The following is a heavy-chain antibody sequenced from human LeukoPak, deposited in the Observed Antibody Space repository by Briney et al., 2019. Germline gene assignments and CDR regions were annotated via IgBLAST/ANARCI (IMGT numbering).Heavy chain of an antibody. CDR2: IIPIFGTA. Sequence: GASVKVSCXASGGTFSSYAISWVRQAHGQGLEWMARIIPIFGTANYAQKFQGRVTITTDESTSTAYMELSSLRSEDTAVYYCARGYYDSSGYYQKLFDYWGQGTLVTVSS. CDR3: ARGYYDSSGYYQKLFDY. J-gene: IGHJ4*02. V-gene: IGHV1-69*05. CDR1: GGTFSSYA. D-gene: IGHD3-22*01.